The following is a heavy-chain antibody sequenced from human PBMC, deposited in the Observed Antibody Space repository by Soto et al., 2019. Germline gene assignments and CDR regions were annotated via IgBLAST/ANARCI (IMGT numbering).Heavy chain of an antibody. J-gene: IGHJ6*02. CDR2: IKSKTDGGTT. D-gene: IGHD2-15*01. CDR3: TTDCSRSWSYYGMDV. Sequence: PGGSLRLSCAASGFTFSNAWMSWVRQAPGKGLEWVGRIKSKTDGGTTDYAAPVKGRFTISRDDSKNTLYLQMNSLETEDTAVYYCTTDCSRSWSYYGMDVWGQGTTVTVSS. V-gene: IGHV3-15*01. CDR1: GFTFSNAW.